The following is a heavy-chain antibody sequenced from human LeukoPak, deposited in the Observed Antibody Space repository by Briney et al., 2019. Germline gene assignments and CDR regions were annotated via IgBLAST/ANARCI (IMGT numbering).Heavy chain of an antibody. CDR3: GEDLVDAFDI. Sequence: GGSLRLSCAASGFTFVNYAMSWVRQAPGKGLEWVSTISGSGGSTYYADSVKGRFTISRDNSKNTLHLQMNSLRADDTAVYYCGEDLVDAFDIWGQGTMVTVSS. CDR1: GFTFVNYA. CDR2: ISGSGGST. D-gene: IGHD2-2*01. V-gene: IGHV3-23*01. J-gene: IGHJ3*02.